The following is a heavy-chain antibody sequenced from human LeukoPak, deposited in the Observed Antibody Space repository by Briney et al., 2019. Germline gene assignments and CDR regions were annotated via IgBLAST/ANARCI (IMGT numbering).Heavy chain of an antibody. J-gene: IGHJ4*02. Sequence: PGGSLRLSCAASGFTFSNYAMNWVRQAPGKGLEWVSGIRGSGGSTYYADSVKGRFTISRDNSKNRLYLQMNSLRAEDTAVYYCAKRTDGDGDLDYWGQGTLVTVSS. CDR3: AKRTDGDGDLDY. D-gene: IGHD2-21*02. CDR2: IRGSGGST. V-gene: IGHV3-23*01. CDR1: GFTFSNYA.